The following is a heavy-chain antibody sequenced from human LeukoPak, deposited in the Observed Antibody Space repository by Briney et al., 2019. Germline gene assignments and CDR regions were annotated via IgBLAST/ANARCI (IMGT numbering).Heavy chain of an antibody. CDR3: ARDGVATSPEA. CDR2: IIPIFGTA. J-gene: IGHJ4*02. CDR1: GYTFTSYY. Sequence: GASVKVSCKASGYTFTSYYMHWVRQAPGQGLEWMGGIIPIFGTANYAQKFQGRVTITADESTSTAYMELSSLRSEDTAVYYCARDGVATSPEAWGQGTLVTASS. V-gene: IGHV1-69*13. D-gene: IGHD5-12*01.